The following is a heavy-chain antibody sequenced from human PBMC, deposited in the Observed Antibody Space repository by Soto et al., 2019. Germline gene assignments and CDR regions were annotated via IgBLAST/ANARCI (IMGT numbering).Heavy chain of an antibody. Sequence: SETLSLTCTVSGGSISSYYWSWIRQPPGKGLEWIGYIYYSGSTNYNPSLKSRVTISVDTSKNQFSLKLSSVTAADTAVYYCARSYYYDSSGVFDYWGQGTLVTVSS. V-gene: IGHV4-59*01. CDR1: GGSISSYY. CDR2: IYYSGST. CDR3: ARSYYYDSSGVFDY. D-gene: IGHD3-22*01. J-gene: IGHJ4*02.